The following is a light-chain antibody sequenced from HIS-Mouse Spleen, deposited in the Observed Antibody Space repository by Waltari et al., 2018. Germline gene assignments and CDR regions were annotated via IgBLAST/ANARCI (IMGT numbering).Light chain of an antibody. CDR1: SSHVGGYNH. Sequence: QSALNQPASAAGSLGQSISISCPAISSHVGGYNHVSWYQQPPGKPPNLMIYEVSNRPSGVSTRFSGAKAGNTASLIISGPQAEDEADYYCSSYTSSSTFFGTGTKVTVL. J-gene: IGLJ1*01. CDR2: EVS. V-gene: IGLV2-14*01. CDR3: SSYTSSSTF.